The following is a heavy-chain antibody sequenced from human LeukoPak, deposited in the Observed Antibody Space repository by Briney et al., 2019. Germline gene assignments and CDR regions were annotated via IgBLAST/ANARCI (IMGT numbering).Heavy chain of an antibody. V-gene: IGHV1-18*01. CDR3: ARDSGGYSGYDLDY. CDR2: ISAYNGNT. Sequence: GASVKVSCKASGYTFNSYGISWVRQAPGQGLEWMGWISAYNGNTNYAQKLQGRVTMTTDTSTSTAYMELRSLRSDDTAVYYCARDSGGYSGYDLDYWGQGTLVTVSS. CDR1: GYTFNSYG. J-gene: IGHJ4*02. D-gene: IGHD5-12*01.